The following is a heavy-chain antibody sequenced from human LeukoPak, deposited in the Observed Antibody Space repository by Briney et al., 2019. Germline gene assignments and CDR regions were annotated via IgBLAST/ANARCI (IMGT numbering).Heavy chain of an antibody. D-gene: IGHD3-10*01. CDR2: IKQDGSEK. V-gene: IGHV3-7*01. CDR1: GFTFRNYW. Sequence: GGSLRLSCAASGFTFRNYWMSWVRQAPGKGLEWVANIKQDGSEKYYVDSVKGRFTISRDNAKNSVYLQMNSLRAEDTALYYCARGRGLEYWGQGTLVTVSS. J-gene: IGHJ4*02. CDR3: ARGRGLEY.